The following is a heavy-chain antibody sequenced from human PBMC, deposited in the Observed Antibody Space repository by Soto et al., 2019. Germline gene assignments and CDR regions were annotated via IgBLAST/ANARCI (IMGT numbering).Heavy chain of an antibody. V-gene: IGHV3-7*03. CDR1: GFSFSTFS. J-gene: IGHJ4*02. D-gene: IGHD3-16*01. CDR3: ARLSAHGREYYLDY. CDR2: IKGDGSEK. Sequence: GGSLRLSXVASGFSFSTFSMTWVRQAPGKGLEWVANIKGDGSEKTYEDSVKGRFTISRDNAKNSLYLEMNSLSAEDTAVYYCARLSAHGREYYLDYWGQGTLVTVSS.